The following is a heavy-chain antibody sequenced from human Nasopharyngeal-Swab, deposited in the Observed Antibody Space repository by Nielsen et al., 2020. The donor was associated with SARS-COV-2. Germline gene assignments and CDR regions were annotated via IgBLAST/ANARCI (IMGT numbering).Heavy chain of an antibody. CDR1: GGSFSGYY. D-gene: IGHD6-13*01. CDR2: INHSGST. J-gene: IGHJ6*02. CDR3: ARGPYSGSWYDYYGMDV. V-gene: IGHV4-34*01. Sequence: SETLSLTCAVYGGSFSGYYWSWIRQPPGKGLEWIGEINHSGSTNYNPSLKSRVTISVDTSKNQFSLKLSSVTAADTAVYYCARGPYSGSWYDYYGMDVWGQGTTVTVSS.